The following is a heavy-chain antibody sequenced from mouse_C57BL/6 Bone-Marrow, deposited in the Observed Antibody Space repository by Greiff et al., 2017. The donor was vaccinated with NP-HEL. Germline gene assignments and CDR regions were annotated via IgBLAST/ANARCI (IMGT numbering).Heavy chain of an antibody. CDR2: IDPSDSYT. J-gene: IGHJ1*03. V-gene: IGHV1-50*01. Sequence: QVQLQQPGAELVKPGASVKPSCKASGYTFTSYWMQWVKQRPGQGLEWIGEIDPSDSYTNYNQKFKGKATLTVDTSSSTAYMQLSSLTSEDSAVYYCARDYGSSYGWYFDVWGTGTTVTVSS. CDR3: ARDYGSSYGWYFDV. D-gene: IGHD1-1*01. CDR1: GYTFTSYW.